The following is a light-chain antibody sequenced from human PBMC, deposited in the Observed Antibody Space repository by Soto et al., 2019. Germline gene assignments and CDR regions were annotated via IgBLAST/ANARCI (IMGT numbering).Light chain of an antibody. CDR2: DAY. J-gene: IGLJ2*01. CDR1: SSDVGGYSY. V-gene: IGLV2-14*03. CDR3: SSYSSSSTLGL. Sequence: HSALTQPASVSGSPGQSITISCTGTSSDVGGYSYVSWYQQHPGKAPKLIIYDAYNRPSGVSNRFSGSKSGNTASLTISGLQAEDEADYYCSSYSSSSTLGLFGGGTKLTVL.